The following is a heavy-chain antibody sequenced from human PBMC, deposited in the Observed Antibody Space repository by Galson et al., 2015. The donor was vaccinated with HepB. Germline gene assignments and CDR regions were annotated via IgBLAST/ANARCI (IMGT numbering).Heavy chain of an antibody. CDR2: FYNGGST. V-gene: IGHV3-53*04. J-gene: IGHJ3*02. CDR3: ARWPYLYDRHAFAI. CDR1: GFTVSNNY. D-gene: IGHD3-10*02. Sequence: SLRLSCAASGFTVSNNYMSWVRQAPGKGLEWVSLFYNGGSTNYAESVKGRFTISRQNSKNTVYLQMSNLRAEDKAVYYCARWPYLYDRHAFAIWGQGTMVTVSS.